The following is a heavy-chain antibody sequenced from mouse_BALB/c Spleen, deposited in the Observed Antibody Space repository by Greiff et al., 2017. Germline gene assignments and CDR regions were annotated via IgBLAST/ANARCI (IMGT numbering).Heavy chain of an antibody. CDR3: AREGITTVVAHWYFDV. CDR1: GYTFTSYW. D-gene: IGHD1-1*01. J-gene: IGHJ1*01. Sequence: QVQLQQSGAELARPGASVKLSCKASGYTFTSYWMQWVKQRPGQGLEWIGAIYPGDGDTRYTQKFKGKATLTADKSSSTAYMQLSSLASEDSAVYYCAREGITTVVAHWYFDVWGAGTTVTVSS. V-gene: IGHV1-87*01. CDR2: IYPGDGDT.